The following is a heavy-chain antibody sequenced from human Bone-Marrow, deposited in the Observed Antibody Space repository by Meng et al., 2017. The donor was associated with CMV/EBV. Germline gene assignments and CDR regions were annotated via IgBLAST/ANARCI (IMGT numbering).Heavy chain of an antibody. V-gene: IGHV3-30*02. CDR2: IRYDGSNK. J-gene: IGHJ3*02. CDR1: EFTFSYYG. CDR3: AKDGEAYCGGDCYFYAFEI. Sequence: GGSLRLSCVGSEFTFSYYGMHWVRQAPGKGLEWVAFIRYDGSNKYYADSVKGRFTISRDNSKNTLYLQMNSLRAEDTAVYYCAKDGEAYCGGDCYFYAFEIWGQGTMVTVSS. D-gene: IGHD2-21*01.